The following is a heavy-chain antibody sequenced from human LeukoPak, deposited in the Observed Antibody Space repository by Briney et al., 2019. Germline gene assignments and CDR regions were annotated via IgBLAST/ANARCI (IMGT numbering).Heavy chain of an antibody. CDR2: INPNSGGT. J-gene: IGHJ5*02. CDR1: GYTFTGYY. Sequence: GASVKVSCKASGYTFTGYYMHWVRQAPGQGLEWMGRINPNSGGTNYAQKFQGRVTMTRDTSISTAYMELSRLRSDDTAVYYCERDLLVPAAPYNWFDPWGQGTLVTVSS. V-gene: IGHV1-2*06. CDR3: ERDLLVPAAPYNWFDP. D-gene: IGHD2-2*01.